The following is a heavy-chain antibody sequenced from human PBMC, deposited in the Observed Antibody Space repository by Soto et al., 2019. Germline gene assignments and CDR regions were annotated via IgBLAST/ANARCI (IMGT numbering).Heavy chain of an antibody. V-gene: IGHV1-69*13. CDR3: ASGSDGSGSYYNGTPLDI. J-gene: IGHJ3*02. CDR1: GYTFTGYY. CDR2: IIPIFGTA. Sequence: SVKVSCKASGYTFTGYYMHWVRQAPGQGLEWMGGIIPIFGTANYAQKFQGRVTITADESTSTAYMELSSLRSEDTAVYYCASGSDGSGSYYNGTPLDIWGQGTMVTVSS. D-gene: IGHD3-10*01.